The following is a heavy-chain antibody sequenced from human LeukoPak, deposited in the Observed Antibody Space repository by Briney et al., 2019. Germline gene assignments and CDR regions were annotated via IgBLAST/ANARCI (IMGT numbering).Heavy chain of an antibody. Sequence: SETLSLTCTVSGGSISSYYWSWIRQPPGKGLEWIGYIYYSGTTSYNPSLKSRVTISLDTSKNQFSLKLSSVTAVDTAVYYCARHPSYRGGFDYWGQGTLVTVSS. CDR1: GGSISSYY. D-gene: IGHD3-16*01. V-gene: IGHV4-59*08. CDR3: ARHPSYRGGFDY. CDR2: IYYSGTT. J-gene: IGHJ4*02.